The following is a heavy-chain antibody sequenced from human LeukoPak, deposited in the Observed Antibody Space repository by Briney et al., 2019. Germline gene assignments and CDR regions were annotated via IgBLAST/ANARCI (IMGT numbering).Heavy chain of an antibody. Sequence: ETLSLTCTVSGGSISSYYWSWIRQPPGKGLEWIGYIYYSGSTNYNPSLKSRVTISVDTSKNRFSLKLSSVTAADTAVYYCARLGYYDSSGYYFRGWFDPWGQGTLVTVSS. V-gene: IGHV4-59*08. CDR3: ARLGYYDSSGYYFRGWFDP. CDR1: GGSISSYY. D-gene: IGHD3-22*01. CDR2: IYYSGST. J-gene: IGHJ5*02.